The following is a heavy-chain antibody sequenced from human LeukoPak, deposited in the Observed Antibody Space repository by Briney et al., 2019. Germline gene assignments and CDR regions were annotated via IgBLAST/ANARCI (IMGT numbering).Heavy chain of an antibody. CDR2: IKQDGSEK. D-gene: IGHD3-10*01. V-gene: IGHV3-7*01. CDR1: GFTFSTYW. CDR3: ARPRRGRPRGGLDGMDV. J-gene: IGHJ6*02. Sequence: GGPLRLSCAASGFTFSTYWMSWVRQAPGKGLEWMANIKQDGSEKYYVDSVKGRFTISRDNAKNSLYLQMNSLRAEDTAVYYCARPRRGRPRGGLDGMDVWGQGTTVTVSS.